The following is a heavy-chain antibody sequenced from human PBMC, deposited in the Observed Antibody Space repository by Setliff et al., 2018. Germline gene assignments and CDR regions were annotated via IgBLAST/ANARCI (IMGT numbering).Heavy chain of an antibody. D-gene: IGHD4-17*01. CDR1: GGSFSGYY. Sequence: SETLSLTCAVYGGSFSGYYWSWIRQPAGKGLEWIGLIYTSGSTNYNPSLKSRVTISVYTSKNQFSPKLTSVTAADTAVYSCAGGRRYDYGWDFVYWGQGTLVTVSS. J-gene: IGHJ4*02. V-gene: IGHV4-59*10. CDR2: IYTSGST. CDR3: AGGRRYDYGWDFVY.